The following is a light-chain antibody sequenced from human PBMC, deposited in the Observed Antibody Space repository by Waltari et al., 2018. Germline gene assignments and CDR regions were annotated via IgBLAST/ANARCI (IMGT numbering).Light chain of an antibody. Sequence: QLVLTRSPSASASLGASVKLTCTLSSGHSSNVIAWLQQQPEKGPRYLMKVNSDGSHSKGDEIPDRFSGSSSGAERYLTVSSLQSGDEADYYCQTGGHGTWVFGGGTKLTVL. J-gene: IGLJ3*02. CDR3: QTGGHGTWV. CDR2: VNSDGSH. CDR1: SGHSSNV. V-gene: IGLV4-69*01.